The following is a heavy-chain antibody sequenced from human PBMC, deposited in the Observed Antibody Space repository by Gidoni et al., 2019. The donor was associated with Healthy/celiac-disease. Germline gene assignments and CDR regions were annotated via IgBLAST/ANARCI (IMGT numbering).Heavy chain of an antibody. V-gene: IGHV3-13*04. CDR1: GFTFSSYD. Sequence: GSLRLSCAASGFTFSSYDMHWVRQATGKGLEWVSAIGTAGDTYYPGSVKGRFTISRENAKNSLYLQMNSLRAGDTAVYYCARGGDDYGDQGFDYWGQGTLVTVSS. CDR3: ARGGDDYGDQGFDY. D-gene: IGHD4-17*01. J-gene: IGHJ4*02. CDR2: IGTAGDT.